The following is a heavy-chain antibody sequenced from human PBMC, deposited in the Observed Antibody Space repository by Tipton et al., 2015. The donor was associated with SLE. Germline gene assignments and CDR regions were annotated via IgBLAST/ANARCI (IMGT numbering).Heavy chain of an antibody. CDR1: GFTFSSYS. V-gene: IGHV3-21*03. D-gene: IGHD4-11*01. CDR3: ARDLYSNYDFFDY. Sequence: SLRLSCAASGFTFSSYSMNWVRQAPGKGLEWVSSISSGSSYIYYADSVKGRFTISRDNAKNSLYLQMNSLRAEDTAVYYCARDLYSNYDFFDYWGQGTLVTVSS. CDR2: ISSGSSYI. J-gene: IGHJ4*02.